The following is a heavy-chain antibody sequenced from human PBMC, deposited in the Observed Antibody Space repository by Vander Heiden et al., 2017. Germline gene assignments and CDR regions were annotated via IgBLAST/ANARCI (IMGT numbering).Heavy chain of an antibody. CDR1: GGSFSGYY. V-gene: IGHV4-34*01. CDR2: INHSGST. Sequence: QVQLQQWGAGLLTPSETLSLTCAVYGGSFSGYYWSWIRQPPGKGLEWIGEINHSGSTNYNPSLKSRVTISVDTSKNQFSLKLSSVTAADTAVYYCARGMWSYYNYWGQGTLVTVSS. J-gene: IGHJ4*02. CDR3: ARGMWSYYNY. D-gene: IGHD1-26*01.